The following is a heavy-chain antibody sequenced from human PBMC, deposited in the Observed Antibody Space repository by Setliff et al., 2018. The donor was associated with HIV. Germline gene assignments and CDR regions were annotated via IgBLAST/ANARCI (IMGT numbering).Heavy chain of an antibody. CDR2: INPNSGAT. D-gene: IGHD1-26*01. CDR3: ALASIVSTARWNH. J-gene: IGHJ4*02. V-gene: IGHV1-2*02. CDR1: GYTVSGYY. Sequence: ASVKVSCKTSGYTVSGYYLHWVRRAPGRGLEWMGWINPNSGATNYARNFQGRVTMTRDTSISTAYMDLSSLTSDDTAVYYCALASIVSTARWNHWGRGTLVTVSS.